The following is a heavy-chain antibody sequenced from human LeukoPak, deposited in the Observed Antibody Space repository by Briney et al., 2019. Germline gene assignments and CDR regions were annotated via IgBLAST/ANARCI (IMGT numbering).Heavy chain of an antibody. V-gene: IGHV3-23*01. CDR3: AKDWADSSGFYYYYYGMDV. J-gene: IGHJ6*02. CDR1: GFTFSTYT. Sequence: GGSLRLSCVAFGFTFSTYTMTWVRQAPGKGLEWVSVISASGDITYYADSVKGRFTISRDNSKNTLYLQMNSLRAEDTAVYYCAKDWADSSGFYYYYYGMDVWGQGTTVTVSS. CDR2: ISASGDIT. D-gene: IGHD6-19*01.